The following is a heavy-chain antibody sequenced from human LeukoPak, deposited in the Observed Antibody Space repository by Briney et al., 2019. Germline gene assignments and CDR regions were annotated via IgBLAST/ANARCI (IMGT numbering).Heavy chain of an antibody. CDR1: GYTFTGQY. D-gene: IGHD4-17*01. CDR3: ARDTCDGVTCYNWFDP. Sequence: ASVKVSCKASGYTFTGQYMHWVRQAPGQGLEWMGWINPNNGATNYAQKFQGRVTMTRDTSITTAYMELSSLRSDDTAMYYCARDTCDGVTCYNWFDPWGQGTLVTVSS. CDR2: INPNNGAT. V-gene: IGHV1-2*02. J-gene: IGHJ5*02.